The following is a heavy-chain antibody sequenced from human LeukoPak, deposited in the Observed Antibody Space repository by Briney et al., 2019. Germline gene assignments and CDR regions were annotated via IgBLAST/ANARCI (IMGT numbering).Heavy chain of an antibody. V-gene: IGHV3-74*01. D-gene: IGHD3-3*01. CDR1: GFTFSSYW. CDR2: INSDGSSK. CDR3: ARVFYDFWSGYYPDWYFDL. J-gene: IGHJ2*01. Sequence: GGSLRLSCAASGFTFSSYWMLWVRQAPGKGLVWVSRINSDGSSKSYADSVKGRFTISRDNAKNTLYLQMNSLRAEDTAVYYCARVFYDFWSGYYPDWYFDLWGRGTLVTVSS.